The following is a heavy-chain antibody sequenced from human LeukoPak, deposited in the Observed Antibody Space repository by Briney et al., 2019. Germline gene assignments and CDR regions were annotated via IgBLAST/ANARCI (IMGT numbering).Heavy chain of an antibody. J-gene: IGHJ5*02. Sequence: GGSLRLSCAASGFTGSHNYMSWVRQAPGKGLEWVSATRSSGGTYYADSVKGRFTISRDTSKNTLYLQINSLSVEDTAVYYCIVFGDSNHWGQGTLVTVSS. CDR3: IVFGDSNH. CDR2: TRSSGGT. D-gene: IGHD4-17*01. V-gene: IGHV3-53*01. CDR1: GFTGSHNY.